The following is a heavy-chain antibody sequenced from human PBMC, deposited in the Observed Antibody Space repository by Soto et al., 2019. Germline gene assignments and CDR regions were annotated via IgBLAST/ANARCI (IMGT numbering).Heavy chain of an antibody. D-gene: IGHD2-15*01. CDR3: ARVWGVGYCSGGSCYPYYYYGMDV. V-gene: IGHV3-30*03. J-gene: IGHJ6*02. Sequence: GGSLRLSCAASGFTFSNYGMHWVRQAPGKGLEWVAVISYDGSNKNYADSVKGRFTISRDNSKNTLYLQMNSLRAEDTAVYYCARVWGVGYCSGGSCYPYYYYGMDVWGQGTTVTVSS. CDR2: ISYDGSNK. CDR1: GFTFSNYG.